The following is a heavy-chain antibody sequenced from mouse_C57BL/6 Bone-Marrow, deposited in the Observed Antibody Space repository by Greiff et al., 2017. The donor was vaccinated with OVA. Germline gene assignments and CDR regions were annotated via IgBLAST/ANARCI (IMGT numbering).Heavy chain of an antibody. V-gene: IGHV1-82*01. D-gene: IGHD2-4*01. CDR1: GYAFSSSW. J-gene: IGHJ4*01. CDR2: IYPGDGDT. CDR3: ARRGYDYDEGGYAMDY. Sequence: VQVVESGPELVKPGASVKISCKASGYAFSSSWMNWVKQRPGKGLEWIGRIYPGDGDTNYNGKFKGKATLTADKSSSTAYMQLSSLTSEDSAVYFCARRGYDYDEGGYAMDYWGQGTSVTVSS.